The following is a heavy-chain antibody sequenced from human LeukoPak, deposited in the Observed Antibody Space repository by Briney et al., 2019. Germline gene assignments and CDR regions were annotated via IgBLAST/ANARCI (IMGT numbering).Heavy chain of an antibody. CDR1: GDSISTYH. CDR3: ARDKRHSYGRYFAH. V-gene: IGHV4-59*01. Sequence: SETLSLTCSVSGDSISTYHWNWIRKPPGKGLEWIAYMQSTGNSKYNPSHKSRATMSVDTSKNQVVLNLSSVTAADTAVYYCARDKRHSYGRYFAHWGQGMLVTVSS. J-gene: IGHJ4*02. D-gene: IGHD5-18*01. CDR2: MQSTGNS.